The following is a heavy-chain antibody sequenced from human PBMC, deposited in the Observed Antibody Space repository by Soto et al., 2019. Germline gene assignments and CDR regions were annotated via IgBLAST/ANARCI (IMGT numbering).Heavy chain of an antibody. J-gene: IGHJ4*02. D-gene: IGHD6-19*01. CDR3: ARATGWGLGY. V-gene: IGHV4-4*02. Sequence: QVQLQESGPGLVRPSGTLSLTCAVSGDSINSNYCWTWVRQPPGKGLEWIAEIYYSGGTSYNPSLTSRVTISMDKSKNQFSLNLTSVTAADTAMYYCARATGWGLGYWGQGTLVTVSS. CDR1: GDSINSNYC. CDR2: IYYSGGT.